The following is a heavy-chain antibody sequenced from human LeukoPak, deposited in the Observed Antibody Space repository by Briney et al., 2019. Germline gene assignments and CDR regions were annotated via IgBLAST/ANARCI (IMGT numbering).Heavy chain of an antibody. CDR2: INQDGSGE. Sequence: PGGSLRLSCAASGFTFSSYWMSWVRQAPGKRLEWVANINQDGSGEYYVDSVKGRFTISRDNAKNSLYLQMNSLRAEDTAVYYCARVGPYQLPPRPVDYWGQGTLVTVSS. J-gene: IGHJ4*02. V-gene: IGHV3-7*01. D-gene: IGHD2-2*01. CDR3: ARVGPYQLPPRPVDY. CDR1: GFTFSSYW.